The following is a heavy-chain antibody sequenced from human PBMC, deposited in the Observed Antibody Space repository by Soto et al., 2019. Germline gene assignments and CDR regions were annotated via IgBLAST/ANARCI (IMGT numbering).Heavy chain of an antibody. CDR1: GGSFSGYY. Sequence: PSETLSLTCAVYGGSFSGYYWSWIRQPPGKGLEWIGEINHSGSTNYNPSLKSRVTISVDTSKNQFSLKLSSVTAADTAVYYCARGRDYDFWSGYYLPADVWGQGTTVTVSS. CDR2: INHSGST. D-gene: IGHD3-3*01. J-gene: IGHJ6*02. CDR3: ARGRDYDFWSGYYLPADV. V-gene: IGHV4-34*01.